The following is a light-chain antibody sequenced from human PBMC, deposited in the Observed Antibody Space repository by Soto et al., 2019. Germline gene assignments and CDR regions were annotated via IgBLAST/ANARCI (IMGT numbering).Light chain of an antibody. CDR1: QDINTY. CDR3: QQRKSYPLT. CDR2: AAS. J-gene: IGKJ5*01. V-gene: IGKV1-9*01. Sequence: DIQLTQSPSFLSASVGDRVTITCRASQDINTYLAWYQQKPGKAPKLLIFAASTLQNGVPSRFSGSGSGTELTVTITSLQPEDFATYYCQQRKSYPLTFGQGTRLEIK.